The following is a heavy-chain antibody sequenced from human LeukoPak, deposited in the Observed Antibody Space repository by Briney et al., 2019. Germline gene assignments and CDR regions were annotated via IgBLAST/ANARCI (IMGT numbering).Heavy chain of an antibody. CDR3: ARYYYDSSGYYYGTEYDY. CDR2: ISGSGGST. Sequence: GGSLRLSCAASGFTFSSYAMSWVRQAPGKGLEWVSAISGSGGSTYYADSVKGRFTISRDNSKNTLYLQMNSLRAEDTAVYYCARYYYDSSGYYYGTEYDYWGQGTLVTVSS. CDR1: GFTFSSYA. V-gene: IGHV3-23*01. D-gene: IGHD3-22*01. J-gene: IGHJ4*02.